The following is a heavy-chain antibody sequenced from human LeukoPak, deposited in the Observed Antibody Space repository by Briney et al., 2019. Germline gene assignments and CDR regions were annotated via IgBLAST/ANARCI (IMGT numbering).Heavy chain of an antibody. CDR2: MNPNSGNT. CDR1: GYTFTSYD. D-gene: IGHD5-18*01. J-gene: IGHJ4*02. CDR3: ARAVDTAMVTPDY. Sequence: ASVKVSCKTSGYTFTSYDINWVRQATGQGLEWMGWMNPNSGNTGYAQKFQGRVTMTRNTSISTAYMELRSLRSDDTAIYYCARAVDTAMVTPDYWGQGTLVTVSS. V-gene: IGHV1-8*01.